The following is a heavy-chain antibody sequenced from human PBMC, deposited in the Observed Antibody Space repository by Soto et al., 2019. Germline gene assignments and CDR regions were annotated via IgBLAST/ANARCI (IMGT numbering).Heavy chain of an antibody. CDR3: ARDITIFGVVRYYYYYYGMDV. CDR1: GYTFTGYY. D-gene: IGHD3-3*01. Sequence: GASVKVSCKASGYTFTGYYMHWVRQAPGQGLEWMGWINAGNGNTKYSQKFQGRVTITRDTSASTAYMELSSLRSEDTAVYYCARDITIFGVVRYYYYYYGMDVWGQGTTVTVSS. J-gene: IGHJ6*02. CDR2: INAGNGNT. V-gene: IGHV1-3*01.